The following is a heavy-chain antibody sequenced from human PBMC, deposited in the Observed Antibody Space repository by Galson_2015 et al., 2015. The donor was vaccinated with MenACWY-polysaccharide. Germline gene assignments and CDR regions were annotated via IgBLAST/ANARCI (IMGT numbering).Heavy chain of an antibody. J-gene: IGHJ4*02. D-gene: IGHD2-2*01. CDR2: ITGSGAST. Sequence: SLRLSCAASGFTFSSYAMTWVRQAPGKGLDWVSAITGSGASTYYADSVKGRFTISRDNSKDTLYLQMNSLGAEDTAVYYCGRVRWGLEVPAAVVYGWGQGTLVTVSS. V-gene: IGHV3-23*01. CDR1: GFTFSSYA. CDR3: GRVRWGLEVPAAVVYG.